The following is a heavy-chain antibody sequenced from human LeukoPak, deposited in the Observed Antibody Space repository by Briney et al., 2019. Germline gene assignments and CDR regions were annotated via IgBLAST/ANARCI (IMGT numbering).Heavy chain of an antibody. J-gene: IGHJ4*02. V-gene: IGHV1-69*04. CDR1: GGTFSSYA. CDR2: IIPILGIA. Sequence: SVKVSCKASGGTFSSYAISWVRQAPGQGLEWMGRIIPILGIANYAQKFKGRVTITADKSTSTAYMELSSLRSEDTAVYYCARDQPLGIPGDYWGQGTLVTVSS. D-gene: IGHD7-27*01. CDR3: ARDQPLGIPGDY.